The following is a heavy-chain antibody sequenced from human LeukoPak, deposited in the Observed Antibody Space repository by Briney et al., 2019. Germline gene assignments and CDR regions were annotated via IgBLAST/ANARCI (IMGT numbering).Heavy chain of an antibody. CDR1: GGSISSSNW. V-gene: IGHV4-4*02. J-gene: IGHJ4*02. D-gene: IGHD3-10*01. CDR3: ASSGRWWFGELSPFDY. CDR2: IYHSGST. Sequence: PSETLSLTCTVSGGSISSSNWWSWVRQPPGKGLEWIGEIYHSGSTNYNPSLKSRVTISVDKSKNQFSLKLSSVTAADTAVYYCASSGRWWFGELSPFDYWGQGTLVTVSS.